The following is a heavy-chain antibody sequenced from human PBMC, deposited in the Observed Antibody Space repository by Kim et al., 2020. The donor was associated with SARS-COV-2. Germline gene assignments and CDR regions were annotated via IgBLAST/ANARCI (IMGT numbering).Heavy chain of an antibody. CDR1: GESFEGYL. CDR3: ARGASGGASAFLAD. Sequence: SETLSLTCAADGESFEGYLSTWIRQTPGGDLEWLGHIDQTGVVIYNKSVRRRVSVSRDVSERQFSLRLMYVTTADTAVYFCARGASGGASAFLADWGPGTPVTVSS. CDR2: IDQTGVV. V-gene: IGHV4-34*01. J-gene: IGHJ4*02. D-gene: IGHD3-16*01.